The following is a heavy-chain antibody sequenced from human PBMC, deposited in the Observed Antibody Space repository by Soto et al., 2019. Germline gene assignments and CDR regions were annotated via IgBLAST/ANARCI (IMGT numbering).Heavy chain of an antibody. Sequence: PSETLSLTCTVSGGSISSSSHYWGWIRQPPGRGLEWIGSIYYNGNTYDNPSLKSRVTISVDTSKNQFSLKLSSVTAADTAVYYCLRHVGSWNFDAWGPGPLVTVSS. CDR1: GGSISSSSHY. J-gene: IGHJ4*02. D-gene: IGHD1-26*01. CDR2: IYYNGNT. V-gene: IGHV4-39*01. CDR3: LRHVGSWNFDA.